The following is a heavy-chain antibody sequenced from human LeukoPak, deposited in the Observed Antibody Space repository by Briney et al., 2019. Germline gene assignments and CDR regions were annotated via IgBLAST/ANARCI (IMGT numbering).Heavy chain of an antibody. CDR3: ARVGYYESIQH. Sequence: SETLSLTCTASGGSVSSYYWSWVRQPPGEGLEWIAYVYNSGSTNYNPSLKSRVTISVDTSKNQFSLKLSSVTAADTAVYYCARVGYYESIQHWGQGTLVTVSS. CDR2: VYNSGST. V-gene: IGHV4-59*08. J-gene: IGHJ1*01. D-gene: IGHD3-22*01. CDR1: GGSVSSYY.